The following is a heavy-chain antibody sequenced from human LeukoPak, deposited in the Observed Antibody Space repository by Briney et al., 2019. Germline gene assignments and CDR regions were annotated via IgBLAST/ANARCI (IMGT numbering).Heavy chain of an antibody. V-gene: IGHV3-23*01. CDR3: AKAGGSSSWFDY. D-gene: IGHD6-6*01. Sequence: GGSLRLSCAASGLTFSGYDMHWVRQAPGKGLEWVSAISDSGGSTYYADSVKGRFTISRDNSKNTLYLQMNSLRAEDTAIYYCAKAGGSSSWFDYWGQGTLVTVSS. CDR2: ISDSGGST. CDR1: GLTFSGYD. J-gene: IGHJ4*02.